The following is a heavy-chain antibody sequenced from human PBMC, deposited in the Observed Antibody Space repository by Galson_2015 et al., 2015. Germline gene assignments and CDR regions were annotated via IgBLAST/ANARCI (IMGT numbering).Heavy chain of an antibody. CDR2: ISGTGGSR. D-gene: IGHD3-10*01. Sequence: SLRLSCAASGFTFNSYAMSWVRQAPGKGLEWVSGISGTGGSRWYADSVKGRFTISRDTSKYTLYPQMNSLRAEDTAVYFCAKEAYFYGSGSYFLDYYYYYYIDVWGTGTTVTVSS. CDR3: AKEAYFYGSGSYFLDYYYYYYIDV. CDR1: GFTFNSYA. V-gene: IGHV3-23*01. J-gene: IGHJ6*03.